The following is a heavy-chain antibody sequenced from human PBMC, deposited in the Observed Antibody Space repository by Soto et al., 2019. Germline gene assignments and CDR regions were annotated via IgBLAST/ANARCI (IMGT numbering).Heavy chain of an antibody. CDR2: ISWDGGST. V-gene: IGHV3-43D*03. Sequence: GGSLRLSCAASGFTFDDYAMHWVRQAPGKGLEWVSLISWDGGSTYYADSVKGRFTISRDNSKNSLYLQMNSLRAEDTALYYCAKDIIGRKYRYGDDAFDIWGQGTMVTVSS. J-gene: IGHJ3*02. CDR1: GFTFDDYA. D-gene: IGHD5-18*01. CDR3: AKDIIGRKYRYGDDAFDI.